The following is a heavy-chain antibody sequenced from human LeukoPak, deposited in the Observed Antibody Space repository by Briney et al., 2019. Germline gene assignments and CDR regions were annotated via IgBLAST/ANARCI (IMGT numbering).Heavy chain of an antibody. D-gene: IGHD2-2*01. V-gene: IGHV4-39*01. CDR1: GGSISSSSYY. CDR2: IYYSGST. CDR3: ARHRAYYSSTSCYSSLIDY. J-gene: IGHJ4*02. Sequence: SETLSLTCTVSGGSISSSSYYWGWIRQPPGKGLEWIGSIYYSGSTYYNPSLKSRVTISVDTSKNQFSLKLSSVTAADTAVYYCARHRAYYSSTSCYSSLIDYWGQGTLVTVSS.